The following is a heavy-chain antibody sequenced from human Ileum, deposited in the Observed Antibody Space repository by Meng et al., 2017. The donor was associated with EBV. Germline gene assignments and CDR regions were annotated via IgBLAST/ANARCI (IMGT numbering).Heavy chain of an antibody. V-gene: IGHV4-39*07. CDR1: GGSISSSSYY. CDR3: ARDYYYDSSPTPDY. D-gene: IGHD3-22*01. Sequence: LQRQEAGPGPVKPSETLSLPGTVSGGSISSSSYYWGWIRQPPGKGLEWIGSIYYSGSTYYNPSLKSRVTISVDTSKNQFSLKLSSVTAADTAVYYCARDYYYDSSPTPDYWGQGTLVTVSS. CDR2: IYYSGST. J-gene: IGHJ4*02.